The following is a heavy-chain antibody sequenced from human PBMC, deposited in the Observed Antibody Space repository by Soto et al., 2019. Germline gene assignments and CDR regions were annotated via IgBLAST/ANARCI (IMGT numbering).Heavy chain of an antibody. CDR3: ARAGSSRALDY. CDR2: IWYDGSNK. CDR1: GFTFSSYG. Sequence: PGGSLRLSCAAPGFTFSSYGMHWVRQAPGKGLEWVAVIWYDGSNKYYADSVKGRFTISRDNSKNTLYLQMNSLRAEDTAVYYCARAGSSRALDYWGQGTLVTVSS. D-gene: IGHD6-13*01. V-gene: IGHV3-33*01. J-gene: IGHJ4*02.